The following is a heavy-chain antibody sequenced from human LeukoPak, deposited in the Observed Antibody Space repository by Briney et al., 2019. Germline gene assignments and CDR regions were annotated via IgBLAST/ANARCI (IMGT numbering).Heavy chain of an antibody. CDR2: ISFDGSNI. CDR1: KFIFSTYG. CDR3: AKDRVISLSLDYGSGSDFDY. Sequence: GGSLRLSCTASKFIFSTYGLHWVRQAPGKGLEWVSLISFDGSNIFYANSVKGRFTISRDNSKNTLYLQMNSLRAEDTAVYYCAKDRVISLSLDYGSGSDFDYWGQGTLVTVSS. D-gene: IGHD3-10*01. V-gene: IGHV3-30-3*01. J-gene: IGHJ4*02.